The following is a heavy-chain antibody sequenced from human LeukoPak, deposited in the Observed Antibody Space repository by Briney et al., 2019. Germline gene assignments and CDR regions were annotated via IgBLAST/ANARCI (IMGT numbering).Heavy chain of an antibody. V-gene: IGHV1-8*02. CDR3: ARGAFDYYYMDV. CDR2: MNPNSGNT. J-gene: IGHJ6*03. CDR1: GYTFTSYY. Sequence: ASVKVSCKASGYTFTSYYMHWVRQATGQGLEWMGWMNPNSGNTGYAQKFQGRVTMTRNTSISTAYMELSSLRSEDTAVYYCARGAFDYYYMDVWGKGTTVTVSS.